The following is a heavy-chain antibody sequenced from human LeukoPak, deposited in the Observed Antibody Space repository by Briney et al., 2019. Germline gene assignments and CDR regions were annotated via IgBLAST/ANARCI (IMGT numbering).Heavy chain of an antibody. CDR2: IYYSGST. D-gene: IGHD2-15*01. CDR3: ARGLARELGYCSGGSCYSVSY. Sequence: SETLSFTCTVSGGSISSYYWSWIRQPPGKGLEWIGYIYYSGSTNYNPSLKSRVTISVDTSKNQFSLKLSSVTAADTAVYYCARGLARELGYCSGGSCYSVSYWGQGTLVTVSS. V-gene: IGHV4-59*08. CDR1: GGSISSYY. J-gene: IGHJ4*02.